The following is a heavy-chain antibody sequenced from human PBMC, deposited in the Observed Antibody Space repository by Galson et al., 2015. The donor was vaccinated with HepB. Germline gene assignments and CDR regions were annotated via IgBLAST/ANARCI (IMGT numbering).Heavy chain of an antibody. V-gene: IGHV3-48*01. CDR2: ISSSSSTI. Sequence: SLRLSCAASGVTFSSYGMHWVRQAPGKGLEWVSYISSSSSTIYYADSMKGRFTISRDNAKNSLYLQMNSLRAEDTAVYYCARAESSSWGLGGIDYYGMDVWGQGTPVTVSS. CDR3: ARAESSSWGLGGIDYYGMDV. CDR1: GVTFSSYG. D-gene: IGHD6-13*01. J-gene: IGHJ6*02.